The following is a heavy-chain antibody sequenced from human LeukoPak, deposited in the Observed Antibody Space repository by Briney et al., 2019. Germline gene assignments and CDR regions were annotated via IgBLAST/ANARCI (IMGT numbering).Heavy chain of an antibody. CDR2: ISSSSSTI. Sequence: GGALRLSCAASGFTFSTYSMNWVRQAPGKGMEWVSYISSSSSTIYYADSVKGQFTISRDNAKNSLYLQMNSPRAEGTAVYYCARGSTYYDSSGQVPFDYWGQGTLVTVSS. D-gene: IGHD3-22*01. V-gene: IGHV3-48*01. J-gene: IGHJ4*02. CDR3: ARGSTYYDSSGQVPFDY. CDR1: GFTFSTYS.